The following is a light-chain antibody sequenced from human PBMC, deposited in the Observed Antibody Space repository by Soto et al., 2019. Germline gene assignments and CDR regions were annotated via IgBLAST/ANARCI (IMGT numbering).Light chain of an antibody. Sequence: TVLAQSPATLSFSPLDGSTLXRRASQSVSSYLAWYQQKPGQAPRLLIYDASNRATGIPARFSGSGSGTDFTLTISSLEPEDSAIYYCQQRSSWHTFGQGTKVDI. CDR2: DAS. V-gene: IGKV3-11*01. CDR3: QQRSSWHT. CDR1: QSVSSY. J-gene: IGKJ1*01.